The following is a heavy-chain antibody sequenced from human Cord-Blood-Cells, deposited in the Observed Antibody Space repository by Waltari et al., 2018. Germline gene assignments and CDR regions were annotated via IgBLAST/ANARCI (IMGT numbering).Heavy chain of an antibody. V-gene: IGHV1-69*06. D-gene: IGHD2-2*01. CDR3: ARDVPKPHDAFDI. CDR1: GGTFSSYA. CDR2: IIPILGTA. Sequence: QVQLVQSGAEVKKPGSSVKVSCKASGGTFSSYAISWVRQAPGQGLEGMGGIIPILGTANYAQKFQGRVTITADKSTSTAYMGLSSLRSEDTAVYYCARDVPKPHDAFDIWGQGTMVTVSS. J-gene: IGHJ3*02.